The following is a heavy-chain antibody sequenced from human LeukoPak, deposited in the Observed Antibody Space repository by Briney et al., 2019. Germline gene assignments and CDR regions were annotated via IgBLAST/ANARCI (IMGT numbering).Heavy chain of an antibody. J-gene: IGHJ4*02. CDR3: AREGSVILSY. CDR2: IIPIFGTA. Sequence: ASVQVSCKASGGTFSSYAISGVRQPPGQGLEWMGGIIPIFGTANYAQKFQGRVRVTADESTSTAYMELSSLRSEDTAVYYCAREGSVILSYWGQGTLLTVSS. CDR1: GGTFSSYA. D-gene: IGHD3-9*01. V-gene: IGHV1-69*13.